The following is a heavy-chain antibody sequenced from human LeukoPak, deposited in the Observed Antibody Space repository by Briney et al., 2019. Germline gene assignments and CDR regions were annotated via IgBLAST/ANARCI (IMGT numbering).Heavy chain of an antibody. CDR1: GGSISSYY. CDR3: ARAAVDGSGRSWFDP. CDR2: IYYSGST. V-gene: IGHV4-59*01. D-gene: IGHD3-10*01. Sequence: SETLSLTCTVSGGSISSYYWSWIRQPPGKGLEWIGYIYYSGSTNYNPSLKSRVTISVDTSKNQFSLKLSSVTAADTAVYYCARAAVDGSGRSWFDPWGQGTLVTVSS. J-gene: IGHJ5*02.